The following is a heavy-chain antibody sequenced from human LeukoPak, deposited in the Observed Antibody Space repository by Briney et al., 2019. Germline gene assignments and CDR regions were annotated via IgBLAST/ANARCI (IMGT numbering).Heavy chain of an antibody. D-gene: IGHD3-3*01. J-gene: IGHJ4*02. V-gene: IGHV3-7*01. CDR2: MKGDGRHI. Sequence: PGGSLRLSCAASGFIFEDFLMSWVRHAPGRGLQWVASMKGDGRHIYYVDSVKGRFIISRDNDGHLLYLHMSSLSPEYTAVYYCARLFGGVTTFCDWGQGTLVTVS. CDR3: ARLFGGVTTFCD. CDR1: GFIFEDFL.